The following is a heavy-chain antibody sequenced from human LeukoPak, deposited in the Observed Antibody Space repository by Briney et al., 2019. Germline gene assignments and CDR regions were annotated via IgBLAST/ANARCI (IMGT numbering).Heavy chain of an antibody. CDR3: ARVYRLYERTYPAGYDI. V-gene: IGHV1-2*02. CDR1: GYNYRDYY. Sequence: GASVMVSCKASGYNYRDYYIHWVRHAPGQGLEWVGWINPQSGGTRYAPRFQGRVTMSSDTSINTAYMELRRLTSDDTAVFYCARVYRLYERTYPAGYDIWGQGTEVTVSS. J-gene: IGHJ3*02. D-gene: IGHD6-25*01. CDR2: INPQSGGT.